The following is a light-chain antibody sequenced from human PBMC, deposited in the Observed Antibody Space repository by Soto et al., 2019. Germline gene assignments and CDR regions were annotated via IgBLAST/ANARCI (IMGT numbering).Light chain of an antibody. J-gene: IGKJ3*01. V-gene: IGKV4-1*01. CDR3: SQHYCTFPFT. Sequence: DIVMTQSPDSLAVSLGERATINCKSSQSVLSTSNNKNYLGWYQQKPGQPPKLLIYWASIRESGVPDRFSGSGAGTEFPLTISSLQAEDVAVYYCSQHYCTFPFTFGPGTKVDIK. CDR1: QSVLSTSNNKNY. CDR2: WAS.